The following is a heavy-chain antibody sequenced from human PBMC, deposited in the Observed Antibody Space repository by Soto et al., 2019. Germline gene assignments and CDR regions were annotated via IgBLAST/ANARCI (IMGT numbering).Heavy chain of an antibody. Sequence: PSETLSLTCTVSGGSISSYYWSWIRQPPGKGLEWIGYIYYSGSTNYNPSLKSRVTISVDTSKNQFSLKLSSVTAADTAVYYCARDFMVRGVFGNWFDPWGQGTLVTVSS. CDR2: IYYSGST. D-gene: IGHD3-10*01. CDR1: GGSISSYY. CDR3: ARDFMVRGVFGNWFDP. J-gene: IGHJ5*02. V-gene: IGHV4-59*01.